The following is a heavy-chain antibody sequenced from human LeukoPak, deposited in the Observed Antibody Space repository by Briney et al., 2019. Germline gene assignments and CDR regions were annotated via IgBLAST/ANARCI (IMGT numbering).Heavy chain of an antibody. J-gene: IGHJ4*01. CDR2: INPSGGST. Sequence: ASVKVSCKASGYTFTSYYMHWVRQAPGQGLEWMGIINPSGGSTSYAKKFQGRVTMTRDTSTSTVYMELSILSSEDTAVYYGTRNFGVVIGDYFDYWGQGTLVSVSS. CDR3: TRNFGVVIGDYFDY. D-gene: IGHD3-3*01. V-gene: IGHV1-46*01. CDR1: GYTFTSYY.